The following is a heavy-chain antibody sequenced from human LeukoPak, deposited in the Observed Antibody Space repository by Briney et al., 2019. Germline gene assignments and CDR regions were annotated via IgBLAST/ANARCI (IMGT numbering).Heavy chain of an antibody. Sequence: GSLSLSCGASGFIFRNYAMSWVRRAPGEGLEWVSGISDNGGGRYYADSVKGRFTISRDNSKNMLYLQMNSLRAKDTAVYYCAKESGALGAPLYDYWGRGILVTASS. D-gene: IGHD4/OR15-4a*01. CDR1: GFIFRNYA. CDR2: ISDNGGGR. CDR3: AKESGALGAPLYDY. J-gene: IGHJ4*02. V-gene: IGHV3-23*01.